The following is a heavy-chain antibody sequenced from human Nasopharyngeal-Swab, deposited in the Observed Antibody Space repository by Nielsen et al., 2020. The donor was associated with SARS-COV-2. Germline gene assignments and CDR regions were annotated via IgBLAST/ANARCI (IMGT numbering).Heavy chain of an antibody. CDR1: GFTFSSYD. CDR2: IGTAGDT. V-gene: IGHV3-13*01. D-gene: IGHD4-23*01. CDR3: ARAHYGGTYYYYGMDV. Sequence: GESLKISCAASGFTFSSYDMHWVRQATGKGLEWVSAIGTAGDTYYPGSVKGRFTISRENAKNSLYLQMNSLRAGDTAVYYCARAHYGGTYYYYGMDVWGQGTTVTVSS. J-gene: IGHJ6*02.